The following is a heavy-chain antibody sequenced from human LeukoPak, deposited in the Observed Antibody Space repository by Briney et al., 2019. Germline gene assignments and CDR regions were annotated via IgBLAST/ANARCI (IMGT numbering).Heavy chain of an antibody. D-gene: IGHD3-22*01. V-gene: IGHV1-2*02. CDR2: INPNSGGT. Sequence: GESLKVSCKASGYTFTGSYMHWVRQAPRLGLEWMGWINPNSGGTNYAQKFQGRVTMTRDTSISTAYMELSRLKSDDTAFYYCAKYYYDSYEGYYFDYWGQGTLVTVSS. CDR1: GYTFTGSY. J-gene: IGHJ4*02. CDR3: AKYYYDSYEGYYFDY.